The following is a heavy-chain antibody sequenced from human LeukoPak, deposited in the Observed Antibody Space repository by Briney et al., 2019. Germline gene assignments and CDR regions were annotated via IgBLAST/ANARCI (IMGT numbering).Heavy chain of an antibody. D-gene: IGHD6-19*01. V-gene: IGHV4-39*07. CDR3: VRMGRSSGWVDAFDI. CDR1: GGSISSSSYY. Sequence: SETLSLTCTVSGGSISSSSYYWGWIRQPPGKGLEWIGSIYYSGSTYYNPSLKSRVTISVDTSKNQFSLKLSSVTAADTAVYYCVRMGRSSGWVDAFDIWDQGTMVTVSS. J-gene: IGHJ3*02. CDR2: IYYSGST.